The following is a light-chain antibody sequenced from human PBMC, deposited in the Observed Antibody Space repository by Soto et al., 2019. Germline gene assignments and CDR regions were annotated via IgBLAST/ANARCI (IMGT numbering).Light chain of an antibody. CDR3: LSYTTSSSYV. CDR2: EVS. V-gene: IGLV2-14*01. Sequence: QSALTQPPSASGSPGQSVTISCTGTSSDVGGYNYVSWYQQHPGKAPKLMIYEVSNRPSGVSNRFSGSKSGNTASLTISGLQAEDEADYYCLSYTTSSSYVFGTGTKVTVL. CDR1: SSDVGGYNY. J-gene: IGLJ1*01.